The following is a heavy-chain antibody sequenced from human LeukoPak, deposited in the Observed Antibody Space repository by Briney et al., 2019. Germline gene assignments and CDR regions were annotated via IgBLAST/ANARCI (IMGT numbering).Heavy chain of an antibody. CDR2: IGGSGTSA. CDR1: GFTFSTFA. J-gene: IGHJ4*02. D-gene: IGHD6-13*01. CDR3: AREAAYFDC. Sequence: GGSLRLSCAASGFTFSTFAMSWVRQAPGKGLEWVSVIGGSGTSAYYADSVKGRFTISRDNSQNTLYLLMNSLRPEDTAVYYCAREAAYFDCWGQGTLVTVSS. V-gene: IGHV3-23*01.